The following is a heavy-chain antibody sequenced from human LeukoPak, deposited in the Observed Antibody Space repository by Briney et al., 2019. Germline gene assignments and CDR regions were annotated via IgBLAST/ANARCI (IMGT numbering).Heavy chain of an antibody. D-gene: IGHD3-10*01. J-gene: IGHJ4*02. CDR3: ARSLYGSGSV. CDR1: GGSIISGGYS. V-gene: IGHV4-30-2*01. CDR2: IYHSGST. Sequence: PSETLSLTCAVSGGSIISGGYSWSWIRQPPGKGLEWIGYIYHSGSTYYNPSLKSRVTMSLDRSKNQFSLKVSSVTAADTAVYYCARSLYGSGSVWGQGTLVTVSS.